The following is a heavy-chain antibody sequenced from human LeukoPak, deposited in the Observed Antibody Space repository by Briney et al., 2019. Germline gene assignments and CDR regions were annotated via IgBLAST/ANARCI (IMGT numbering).Heavy chain of an antibody. J-gene: IGHJ4*02. CDR1: GFTFSSYA. D-gene: IGHD3-9*01. CDR2: ISYDGSNK. V-gene: IGHV3-30-3*01. Sequence: GGSLRLSCTASGFTFSSYAMHWVRQAPGKGLEWVAVISYDGSNKYYADPVKRRFTISRDNSKNTLYLQMNSLRAEDTAVYYCARDCGNFDWYFDYWGQGPLVTVSA. CDR3: ARDCGNFDWYFDY.